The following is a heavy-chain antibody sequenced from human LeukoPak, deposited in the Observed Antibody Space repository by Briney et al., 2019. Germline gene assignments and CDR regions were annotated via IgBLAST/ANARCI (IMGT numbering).Heavy chain of an antibody. CDR1: GYTFTGYY. CDR3: ARDLRVRATDAFDI. J-gene: IGHJ3*02. Sequence: ASVKVSCKASGYTFTGYYMHWVRQAPGQGLEWMGWINPNSGGTNYAQKFQGRVTMTRDTSISTAYMELSRLRSDDTAVYYCARDLRVRATDAFDIWGQGTMVTVSP. CDR2: INPNSGGT. V-gene: IGHV1-2*02. D-gene: IGHD3-10*01.